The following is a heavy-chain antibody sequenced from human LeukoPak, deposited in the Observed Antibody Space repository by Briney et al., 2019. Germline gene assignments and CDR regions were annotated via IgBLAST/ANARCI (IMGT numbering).Heavy chain of an antibody. J-gene: IGHJ6*03. CDR2: INWNGAST. D-gene: IGHD5-18*01. V-gene: IGHV3-20*01. CDR1: GFTFGHYG. CDR3: ASSSIDTTMASGPYYYMDV. Sequence: PGGSLRLSCTASGFTFGHYGMSWVRQVPGKGLEWVSTINWNGASTGYADSVKGQFTISRDNAKNSLCLQMNSLRAEDTAVYHCASSSIDTTMASGPYYYMDVWGKGTTVTVSS.